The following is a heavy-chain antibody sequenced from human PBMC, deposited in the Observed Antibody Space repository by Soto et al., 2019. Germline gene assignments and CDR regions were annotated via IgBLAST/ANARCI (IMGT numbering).Heavy chain of an antibody. D-gene: IGHD2-2*01. Sequence: GGSLRLSCAASGFTFSSYAMHWVRQAPGKGLEWVAVISYDGSNKYYADSVKGRFTISRDNSKNTLYLQMNSLRAEDTAAYYCARDIQLRIYYYGMDVWGQGTTVTVSS. CDR2: ISYDGSNK. J-gene: IGHJ6*02. CDR3: ARDIQLRIYYYGMDV. CDR1: GFTFSSYA. V-gene: IGHV3-30-3*01.